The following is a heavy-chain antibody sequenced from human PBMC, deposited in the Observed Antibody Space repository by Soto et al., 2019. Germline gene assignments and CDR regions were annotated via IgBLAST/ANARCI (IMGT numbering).Heavy chain of an antibody. CDR3: ARAGIAVAPGEGWYYYYYGMDV. CDR1: GFTFSSYG. D-gene: IGHD6-19*01. Sequence: GGSLRLSCAASGFTFSSYGMHWVRQAPGKGLEWVAVIWYDGSNKYYADSVKGRFTISRDNSKNTLYLQMKSLRAEDTAVYYCARAGIAVAPGEGWYYYYYGMDVWGQGTTVTVSS. CDR2: IWYDGSNK. V-gene: IGHV3-33*01. J-gene: IGHJ6*02.